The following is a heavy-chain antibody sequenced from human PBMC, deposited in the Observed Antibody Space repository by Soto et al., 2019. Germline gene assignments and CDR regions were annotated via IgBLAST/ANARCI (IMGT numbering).Heavy chain of an antibody. Sequence: PSETLSLTCSVSGGSVSDKAYYWSWMRQPPGKRLEWIGYVYCSGTTNYNPSLKSRVTISVDLSKNRFSLRLSSVTTTDTAPYYSARTKAVPTTDRSVYFFDYWGQGTLVTVSS. V-gene: IGHV4-61*08. CDR3: ARTKAVPTTDRSVYFFDY. D-gene: IGHD1-26*01. CDR2: VYCSGTT. J-gene: IGHJ4*02. CDR1: GGSVSDKAYY.